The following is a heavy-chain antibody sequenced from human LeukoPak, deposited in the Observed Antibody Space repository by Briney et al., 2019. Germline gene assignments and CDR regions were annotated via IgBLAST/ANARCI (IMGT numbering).Heavy chain of an antibody. CDR3: ARHQGVVDL. V-gene: IGHV4-34*01. CDR1: GGSFTGYY. Sequence: SETLSLTCAVYGGSFTGYYWSWIRQPPGKGLEWIGEINHSGSTNYNPSLKSRVTISLDTSKNQFSLKLSSVTAADTAVYYCARHQGVVDLWGRGTLATVSS. D-gene: IGHD3-3*01. CDR2: INHSGST. J-gene: IGHJ2*01.